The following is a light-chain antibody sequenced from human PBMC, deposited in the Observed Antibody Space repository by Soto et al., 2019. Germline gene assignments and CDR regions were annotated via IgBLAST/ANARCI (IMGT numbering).Light chain of an antibody. J-gene: IGKJ5*01. V-gene: IGKV3-20*01. CDR3: QQYGSSPPIT. CDR1: QSVSSSY. Sequence: EIVLTQSPGTLSLSPVERATLSCRASQSVSSSYLAWYQQKPGQAPRLLIYGASSRATGIPDRFSGSGSGTDFTLTISRLEPEDFAVYYCQQYGSSPPITFSQGTRLEIK. CDR2: GAS.